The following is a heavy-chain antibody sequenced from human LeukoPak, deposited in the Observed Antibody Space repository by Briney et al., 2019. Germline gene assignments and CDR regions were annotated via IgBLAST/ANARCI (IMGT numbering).Heavy chain of an antibody. CDR2: IYYSGST. CDR1: GGSSSSYY. J-gene: IGHJ4*02. Sequence: SETLSLTCTVSGGSSSSYYWSWIRQPPGKGLEWIGYIYYSGSTNYNPSLKSRVSILVDTSKNRFSLRLSSVTAADTAVYYCARSGGDRVEMPTIIDYWGQGTLVTVSS. CDR3: ARSGGDRVEMPTIIDY. D-gene: IGHD5-24*01. V-gene: IGHV4-59*01.